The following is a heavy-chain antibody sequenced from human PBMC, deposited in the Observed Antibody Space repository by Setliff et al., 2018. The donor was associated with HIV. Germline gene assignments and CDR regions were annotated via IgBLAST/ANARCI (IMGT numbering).Heavy chain of an antibody. Sequence: GGSLRLSCAASGFTFSSYWMSWVRQAPGKGLEWVANINEDGSDKFYVDSIKGRFTVSRDNAKNSLYLQMSSLRAEDTAVYYCAREDNYDILTGYLWEYYFDYWGQGTLVTVSS. CDR2: INEDGSDK. CDR3: AREDNYDILTGYLWEYYFDY. V-gene: IGHV3-7*03. J-gene: IGHJ4*02. D-gene: IGHD3-9*01. CDR1: GFTFSSYW.